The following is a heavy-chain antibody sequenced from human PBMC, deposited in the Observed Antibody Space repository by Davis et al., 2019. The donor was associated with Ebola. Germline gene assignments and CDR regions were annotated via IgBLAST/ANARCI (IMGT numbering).Heavy chain of an antibody. D-gene: IGHD6-13*01. V-gene: IGHV4-34*01. J-gene: IGHJ6*02. CDR3: ARAPRIATPGAGPFYSYHYYGLDV. Sequence: MPSETLSLTCAVYGGSFNGYFWSWIRQPPGKGLEWIGEINHSGSTNYNPSLKSRVTISIDTSKNQFSLKLSSVTAADTAVYFCARAPRIATPGAGPFYSYHYYGLDVWGQGTTVTVSS. CDR2: INHSGST. CDR1: GGSFNGYF.